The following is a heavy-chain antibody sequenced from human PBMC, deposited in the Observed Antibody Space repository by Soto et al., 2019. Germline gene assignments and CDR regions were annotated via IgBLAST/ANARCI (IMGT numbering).Heavy chain of an antibody. V-gene: IGHV3-30-3*01. D-gene: IGHD6-6*01. CDR1: GFTFSSYA. CDR3: ARVTPIGGDSSSSADFDY. Sequence: QVQLVESGGGVVQPGRSLRLSCAASGFTFSSYAMHWVRQAPGKGLEWGAVISYDGSNKYYADSVKGRFTISRGNSKNTLYLQMNSLRAEDTAVYYCARVTPIGGDSSSSADFDYWGQGTLVTVSS. J-gene: IGHJ4*02. CDR2: ISYDGSNK.